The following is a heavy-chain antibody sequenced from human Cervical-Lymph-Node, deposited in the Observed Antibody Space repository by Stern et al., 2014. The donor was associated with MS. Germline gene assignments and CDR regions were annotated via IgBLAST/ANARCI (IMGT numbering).Heavy chain of an antibody. CDR1: GDSFTTYA. CDR3: ASAGGWYEPDY. V-gene: IGHV1-3*01. D-gene: IGHD6-19*01. Sequence: QVQLVESGAEVKKPGASVKVSCKTSGDSFTTYAMHWVRQAPGQRLEWLGWISAGGDTKYSQKFQDRVNITRDTSASTAYMEVSSLKSEDTAIYYCASAGGWYEPDYWGQGTLVTVSS. CDR2: ISAGGDT. J-gene: IGHJ4*02.